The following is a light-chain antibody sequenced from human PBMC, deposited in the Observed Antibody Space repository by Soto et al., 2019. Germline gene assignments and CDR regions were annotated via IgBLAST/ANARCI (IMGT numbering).Light chain of an antibody. CDR3: QQYRQWPRT. Sequence: IVLTQSPATLSVSPGDRVTLSCRASQSVDINLAWYQQRPGQAPRLLVYGASTKATDMPGRFSGRGSGTEFTLTINNLQSEDFAVYYSQQYRQWPRTFGQGTQVEIX. CDR1: QSVDIN. CDR2: GAS. V-gene: IGKV3-15*01. J-gene: IGKJ1*01.